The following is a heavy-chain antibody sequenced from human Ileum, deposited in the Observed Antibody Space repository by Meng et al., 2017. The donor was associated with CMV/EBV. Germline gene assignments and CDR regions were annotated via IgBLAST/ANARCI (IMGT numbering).Heavy chain of an antibody. V-gene: IGHV1-2*02. CDR3: ARDGRSGYYGGQNWFDP. Sequence: ASVKVSCKASGYTFTAYYMHWVRQAPGQGLEWMGWINPNSGGTNYAQKFQGRVTMTRDTSISTAYMELSRLRSDDTAVYYCARDGRSGYYGGQNWFDPWGQGTLVTVSS. CDR2: INPNSGGT. D-gene: IGHD3-3*01. J-gene: IGHJ5*02. CDR1: GYTFTAYY.